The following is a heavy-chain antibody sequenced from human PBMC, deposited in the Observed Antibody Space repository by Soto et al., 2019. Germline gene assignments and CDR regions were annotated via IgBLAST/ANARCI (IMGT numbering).Heavy chain of an antibody. CDR3: ARGRDTAMVEVYYYYGMDV. D-gene: IGHD5-18*01. CDR2: INHSGST. Sequence: PSETLSLTCAVYGGSFSGYYWSWIRQPPGKGLEWIGEINHSGSTNYNPSLKSRVTISVDTSKNQFSLKLSSVTAADTAVYYCARGRDTAMVEVYYYYGMDVWGQGTTVT. CDR1: GGSFSGYY. J-gene: IGHJ6*02. V-gene: IGHV4-34*01.